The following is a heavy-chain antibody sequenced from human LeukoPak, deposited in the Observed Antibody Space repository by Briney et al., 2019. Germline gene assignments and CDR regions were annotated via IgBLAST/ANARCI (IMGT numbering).Heavy chain of an antibody. V-gene: IGHV1-2*02. Sequence: ASVKVSCKASGYTFTGYYMHWVRQTPGQGLEWMGWINPNSGGTNYAQKFQGRVTMTRDTSISTAYMELSRLRSDDTAVYYCARSTRYNWNDDYWGQGTLVTVSS. CDR3: ARSTRYNWNDDY. D-gene: IGHD1-1*01. CDR1: GYTFTGYY. J-gene: IGHJ4*02. CDR2: INPNSGGT.